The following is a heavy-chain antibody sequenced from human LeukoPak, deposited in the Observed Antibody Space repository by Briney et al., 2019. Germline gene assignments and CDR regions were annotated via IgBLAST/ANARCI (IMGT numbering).Heavy chain of an antibody. D-gene: IGHD2-2*01. CDR3: ARDILPRCSTSCPNWFDP. J-gene: IGHJ5*02. V-gene: IGHV4-61*02. Sequence: SETLSLTCTVSGGSISSGDYYWSWIRQPAGKGLEWIGRIYTSGSTNYNPSLKSRVTMSVDTSKNQFSLKLSSVTAADTAVYYCARDILPRCSTSCPNWFDPWGQGTLVTVSS. CDR2: IYTSGST. CDR1: GGSISSGDYY.